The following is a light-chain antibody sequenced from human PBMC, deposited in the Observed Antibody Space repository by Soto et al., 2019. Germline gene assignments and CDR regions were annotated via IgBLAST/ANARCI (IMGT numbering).Light chain of an antibody. CDR2: AAS. CDR3: QESYRTPSVT. J-gene: IGKJ3*01. Sequence: DIQMTQSPSSMSASVGDRVTITCRASQSISAYLNWYQQKPGKAPKLLIYAASSLQSGVPSRFSGSGAGTDFTLPISSLQPEDFATYYCQESYRTPSVTFGPGTKVDMK. CDR1: QSISAY. V-gene: IGKV1-39*01.